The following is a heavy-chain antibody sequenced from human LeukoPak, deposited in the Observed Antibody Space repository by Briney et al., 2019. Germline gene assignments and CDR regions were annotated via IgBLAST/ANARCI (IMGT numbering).Heavy chain of an antibody. CDR1: GYTFTGYY. D-gene: IGHD4-17*01. CDR3: ARDMVMTTVTNYYYYYGMDV. V-gene: IGHV1-2*02. J-gene: IGHJ6*02. Sequence: ASVKVSCKASGYTFTGYYMHWVRQAPGQGLEWMGWINPNSGGTNYAQKFQGRVTMTRDTSISTAYMELSRLRSDDTAVYYCARDMVMTTVTNYYYYYGMDVWGQGTTVTVSS. CDR2: INPNSGGT.